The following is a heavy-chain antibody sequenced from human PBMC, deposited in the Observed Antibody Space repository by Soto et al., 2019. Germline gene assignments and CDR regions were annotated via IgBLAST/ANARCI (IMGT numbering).Heavy chain of an antibody. CDR3: PRHTDQFYYYHYMDV. CDR2: ISGSGGSA. Sequence: GGSLRLSCAASGFTFSSYAMSWVRQAPGKGLEWVSAISGSGGSADYADSVKGRFTISRENSKNTLYLQMNSLRAEDTAVYYCPRHTDQFYYYHYMDVWGKGTTVTVSS. V-gene: IGHV3-23*01. CDR1: GFTFSSYA. D-gene: IGHD2-2*01. J-gene: IGHJ6*03.